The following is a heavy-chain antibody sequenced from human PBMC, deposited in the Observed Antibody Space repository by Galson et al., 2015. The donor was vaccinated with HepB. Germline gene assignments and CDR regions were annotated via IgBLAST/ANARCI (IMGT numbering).Heavy chain of an antibody. CDR2: IYSGGGT. CDR3: TRSYSSSFSFDY. D-gene: IGHD6-6*01. CDR1: GFTVSNNY. V-gene: IGHV3-53*01. J-gene: IGHJ4*02. Sequence: SLRLSCAASGFTVSNNYMSWVRQAPGKGLEWVSLIYSGGGTYYADSVKGRFTISRDDSKNTLYLQMNSLRVEDTAVYYCTRSYSSSFSFDYWGQGTLVTVSS.